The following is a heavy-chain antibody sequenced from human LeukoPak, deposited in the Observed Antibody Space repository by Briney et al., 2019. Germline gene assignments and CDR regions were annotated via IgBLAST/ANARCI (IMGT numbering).Heavy chain of an antibody. V-gene: IGHV4-39*07. Sequence: NPSETLSLTCTVSGGSISSSSYYWGWIRQPPGKGLEWIGSIYYSGSTYYNPSLKSRVTISVDTSKYQFSLKLSSVTAADTAVYYCARDYDFWSGYYRSFDYWGQGTLVTVSS. CDR3: ARDYDFWSGYYRSFDY. J-gene: IGHJ4*02. D-gene: IGHD3-3*01. CDR1: GGSISSSSYY. CDR2: IYYSGST.